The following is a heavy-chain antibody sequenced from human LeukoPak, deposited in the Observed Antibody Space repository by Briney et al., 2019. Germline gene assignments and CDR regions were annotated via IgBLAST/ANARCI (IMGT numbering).Heavy chain of an antibody. D-gene: IGHD2-2*01. CDR2: IYYSGST. Sequence: PSETLSLTCTVSGGSISSGGYYWSWIRQHPGKGLEWIGYIYYSGSTYYNPSLKSRVTISVDTSKNQFSLKLSSVTAAGTAVYYCARERGVVHSFDYWGQGTLVTVSS. V-gene: IGHV4-31*03. CDR1: GGSISSGGYY. CDR3: ARERGVVHSFDY. J-gene: IGHJ4*02.